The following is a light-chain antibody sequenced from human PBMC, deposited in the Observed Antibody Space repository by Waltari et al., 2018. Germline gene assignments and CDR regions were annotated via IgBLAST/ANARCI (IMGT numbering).Light chain of an antibody. Sequence: DIQMTQSPSSLSASVVDRVTITCRASENVNNYLNWYQQKQGKAPNLLIYKASTLQIGVPSRFSGSGSGTDYTFTISSLQSEDVATYYCQHGYGTPYSFGQGTKVEIK. CDR1: ENVNNY. J-gene: IGKJ2*03. CDR2: KAS. CDR3: QHGYGTPYS. V-gene: IGKV1-39*01.